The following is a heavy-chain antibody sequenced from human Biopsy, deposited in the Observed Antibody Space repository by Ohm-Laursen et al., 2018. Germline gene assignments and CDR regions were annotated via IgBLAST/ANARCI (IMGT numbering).Heavy chain of an antibody. V-gene: IGHV1-69*06. CDR3: ATKLTGYFHH. Sequence: ASLVKVSCKPPGGTFSNYGVNWVRQAPGQGLEWLGGNIPILGTGNYAQKFQDRVTVAADTSTSTATMELRSLRSDDTAVYYCATKLTGYFHHWGQGTLVIVSS. D-gene: IGHD3-9*01. J-gene: IGHJ1*01. CDR1: GGTFSNYG. CDR2: NIPILGTG.